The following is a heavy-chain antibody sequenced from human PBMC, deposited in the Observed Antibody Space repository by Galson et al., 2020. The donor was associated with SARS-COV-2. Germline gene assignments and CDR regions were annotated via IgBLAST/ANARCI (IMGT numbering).Heavy chain of an antibody. V-gene: IGHV2-26*01. CDR2: LFPHDEK. J-gene: IGHJ4*02. D-gene: IGHD6-19*01. CDR1: GLLLPDAPMD. Sequence: TDLLTLPHTVSGLLLPDAPMDVGWVGQPQEKTLEWQPQLFPHDEKSHTTCLKSRLTLSKGTTESQVVLIMTNMDPVNTGTYYCARTTRISCGWSFHYWGQGTLVTVSS. CDR3: ARTTRISCGWSFHY.